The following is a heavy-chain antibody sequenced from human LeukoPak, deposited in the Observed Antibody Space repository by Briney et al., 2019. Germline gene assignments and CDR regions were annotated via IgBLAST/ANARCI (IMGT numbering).Heavy chain of an antibody. CDR2: LSYDGSNK. D-gene: IGHD3-16*01. J-gene: IGHJ4*01. CDR3: ARGLYKNAWYYFDY. CDR1: GFTFSGYG. Sequence: AWGSLRLSCAASGFTFSGYGIHWVRQAPGKGLEWVAFLSYDGSNKFYADSVKGRFTISRDNSENTLHLQMNSLKDEDTAVYYCARGLYKNAWYYFDYWAHGTLVTVSS. V-gene: IGHV3-33*01.